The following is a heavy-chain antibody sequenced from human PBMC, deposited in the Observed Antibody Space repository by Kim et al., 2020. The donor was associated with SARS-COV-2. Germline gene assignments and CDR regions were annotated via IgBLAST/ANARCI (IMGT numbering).Heavy chain of an antibody. J-gene: IGHJ4*02. D-gene: IGHD6-19*01. CDR1: GGTFISYA. V-gene: IGHV1-69*13. Sequence: SVKVSCKASGGTFISYAISWVRQAPGQGLEWMGGIIPIFGTANYAQKFQGRVTITADESTSTAYMELSSLRSEDTAVYYCARDKTRSGWSFLMDYWGQGTLVTVSS. CDR2: IIPIFGTA. CDR3: ARDKTRSGWSFLMDY.